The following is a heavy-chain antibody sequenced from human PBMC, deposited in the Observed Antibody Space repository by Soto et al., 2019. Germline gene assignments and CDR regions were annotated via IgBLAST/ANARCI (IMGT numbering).Heavy chain of an antibody. D-gene: IGHD5-18*01. V-gene: IGHV1-18*01. J-gene: IGHJ4*02. CDR2: ISAYNGNT. CDR3: ARGPSSPYTAMALDY. Sequence: QVQLVQSGAEVKKPGASVKVSCKASGYTFTSYGISWVRQAPGQGLEWMGWISAYNGNTNYAQKLQGRVSMTTDTTTSTAYMGLRSLRSDDTAVYYCARGPSSPYTAMALDYWGQGTLVTVSS. CDR1: GYTFTSYG.